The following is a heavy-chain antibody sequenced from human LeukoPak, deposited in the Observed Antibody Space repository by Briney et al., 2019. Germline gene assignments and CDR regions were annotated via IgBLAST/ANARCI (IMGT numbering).Heavy chain of an antibody. J-gene: IGHJ4*02. V-gene: IGHV4-30-4*08. CDR2: IYYSGST. CDR1: GGPISSGDYY. CDR3: ARATSLTWNYGY. Sequence: SETLSLTCTVSGGPISSGDYYWSWIRQPPGKGLEWIGYIYYSGSTYYNPSLKSRVTISVDTSKNQFSLKLSSVTAADTAVYYCARATSLTWNYGYWGQGTLVTVSS. D-gene: IGHD1-7*01.